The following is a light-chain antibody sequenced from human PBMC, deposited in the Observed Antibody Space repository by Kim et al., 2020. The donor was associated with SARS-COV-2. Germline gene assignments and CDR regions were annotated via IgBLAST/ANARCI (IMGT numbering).Light chain of an antibody. CDR3: SSYAGSNNVV. J-gene: IGLJ2*01. V-gene: IGLV2-8*01. CDR1: SRVVGGYNY. CDR2: EVS. Sequence: GRSVTNSCTGTSRVVGGYNYVSWYQQHPGKAPKLMIYEVSRRPSGVPDRFSGSKSGNTASLTVSGLQAEDEADYYCSSYAGSNNVVFGGGTQLTVL.